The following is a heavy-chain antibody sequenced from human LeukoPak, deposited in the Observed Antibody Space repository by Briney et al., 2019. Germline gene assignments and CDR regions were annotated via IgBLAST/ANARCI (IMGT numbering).Heavy chain of an antibody. V-gene: IGHV4-59*01. Sequence: MSSETLSLTCTVSGGSISSYYWSWIRRPPGKGLEWIGYIYYSGSTNYNPSLKSRVTISVDTSKNQFSLKLSSVTAADTAVYYCARETYYDFWSGFRAAAFDIWGQGTMVTVSS. CDR1: GGSISSYY. CDR3: ARETYYDFWSGFRAAAFDI. CDR2: IYYSGST. J-gene: IGHJ3*02. D-gene: IGHD3-3*01.